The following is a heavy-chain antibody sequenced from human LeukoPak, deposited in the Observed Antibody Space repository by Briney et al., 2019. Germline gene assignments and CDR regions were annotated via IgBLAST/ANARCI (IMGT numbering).Heavy chain of an antibody. V-gene: IGHV1-8*03. Sequence: GASVKVSCKASGYTFTSYGISWVRQATGQGLEWMGWMNPDSGNTGYAQKFQGRVTITRNTSISTAYMELSSLRSEDTAVYYCARGRSITMTTIKGNWFDPWGQGTLVTVSS. CDR3: ARGRSITMTTIKGNWFDP. J-gene: IGHJ5*02. CDR1: GYTFTSYG. CDR2: MNPDSGNT. D-gene: IGHD3-22*01.